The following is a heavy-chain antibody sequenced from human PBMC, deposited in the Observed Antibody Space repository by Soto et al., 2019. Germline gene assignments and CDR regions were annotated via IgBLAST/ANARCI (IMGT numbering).Heavy chain of an antibody. CDR3: ARDGSSSFYD. V-gene: IGHV3-74*01. J-gene: IGHJ4*02. D-gene: IGHD6-13*01. Sequence: GGSLRLSCAVSGFTFSSYWMHWVRQAPGKGLAWVSRIDSDGSNTIYADSVRGRFTISRDNAKNTLYLQMNSLRPEDTAVYYCARDGSSSFYDWGQGTLVTVSS. CDR1: GFTFSSYW. CDR2: IDSDGSNT.